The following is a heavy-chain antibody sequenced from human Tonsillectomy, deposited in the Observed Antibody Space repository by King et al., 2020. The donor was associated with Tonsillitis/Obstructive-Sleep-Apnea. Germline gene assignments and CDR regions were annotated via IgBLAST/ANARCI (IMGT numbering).Heavy chain of an antibody. CDR2: IIPIFRTA. CDR3: ARGDIVVVSAAMADNYYYYYMDV. CDR1: GGTFSDYA. J-gene: IGHJ6*03. Sequence: QLVQSGAEVKKPGSSVKVSCKASGGTFSDYAISWLRQAPGQGLEWMGGIIPIFRTANYAQKFQGRVTITADASTSTAYMELSSLRSEDTAVYYCARGDIVVVSAAMADNYYYYYMDVWGKGTTVTVSS. V-gene: IGHV1-69*12. D-gene: IGHD2-2*01.